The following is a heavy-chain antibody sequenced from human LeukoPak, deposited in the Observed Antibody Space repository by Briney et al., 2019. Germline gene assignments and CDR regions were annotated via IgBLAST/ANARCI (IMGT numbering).Heavy chain of an antibody. CDR1: GYTFTDYY. Sequence: ASVKVSCKASGYTFTDYYLHWVRQAPGQGLEWMGWINPNNGDTYYTQNFQGRVTMTRDTSISTAYMELSSLRSEDTAMYYCARVRRFGEGNYMDVWGKGNTVTVSS. D-gene: IGHD3-10*01. J-gene: IGHJ6*03. CDR3: ARVRRFGEGNYMDV. V-gene: IGHV1-2*02. CDR2: INPNNGDT.